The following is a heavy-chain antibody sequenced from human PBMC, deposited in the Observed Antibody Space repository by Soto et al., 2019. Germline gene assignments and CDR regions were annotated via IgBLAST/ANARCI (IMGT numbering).Heavy chain of an antibody. V-gene: IGHV4-31*03. Sequence: SSETLSLTCSVSGAALNSGNYYWSWIRQVPGKGLEWIGHIYVTGAVDYNPSLRDRITISQDTSERQFSLNLRLVTAADTAVYYCARLRIATNNYKWFDPWGRGTLVTVSS. J-gene: IGHJ5*02. D-gene: IGHD2-21*01. CDR3: ARLRIATNNYKWFDP. CDR1: GAALNSGNYY. CDR2: IYVTGAV.